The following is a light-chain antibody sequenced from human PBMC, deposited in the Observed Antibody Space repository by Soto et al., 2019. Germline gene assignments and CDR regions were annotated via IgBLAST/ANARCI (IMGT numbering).Light chain of an antibody. V-gene: IGKV4-1*01. CDR1: QSVLYTSNNKNF. J-gene: IGKJ1*01. Sequence: DIVMTQSPDSLAVSLGERATINCKSSQSVLYTSNNKNFLAWYQQKPGQPPKLLIYWASSRESGVPDRFSGSGSGTDFTLTISSLQAEDVAFYYCQQYYNTPPTFGQGTKVEIK. CDR3: QQYYNTPPT. CDR2: WAS.